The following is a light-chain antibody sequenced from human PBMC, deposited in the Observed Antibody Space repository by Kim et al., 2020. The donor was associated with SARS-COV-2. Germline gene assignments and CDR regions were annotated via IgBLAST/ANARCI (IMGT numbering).Light chain of an antibody. V-gene: IGKV3-15*01. Sequence: EIVMTQSPATLSVSPGERATLSCRASQSVSSNLAWYQQKPGQAPRLLIYGASTRATGIPARFSGSGSGTELTLTISSLQSEDFAVYYCQQYNNWPPAWTFGQGTKVDIK. CDR1: QSVSSN. CDR3: QQYNNWPPAWT. CDR2: GAS. J-gene: IGKJ1*01.